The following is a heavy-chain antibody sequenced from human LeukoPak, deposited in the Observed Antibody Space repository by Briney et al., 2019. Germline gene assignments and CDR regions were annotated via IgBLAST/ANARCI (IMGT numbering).Heavy chain of an antibody. CDR1: GYTFTSYY. CDR3: EREQQPNWFEP. J-gene: IGHJ5*02. V-gene: IGHV1-46*01. D-gene: IGHD6-13*01. CDR2: INPSGGST. Sequence: ASVKVSCKASGYTFTSYYMHWVRQAPGQGLEWMGIINPSGGSTSYAQKFQGRVTMTRDTSTSTVYMEMSSLRSEDTAMTYCEREQQPNWFEPSGEGALVTVSS.